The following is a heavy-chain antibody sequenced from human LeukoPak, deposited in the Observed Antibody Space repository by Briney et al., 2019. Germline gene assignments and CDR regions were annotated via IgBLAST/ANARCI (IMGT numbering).Heavy chain of an antibody. Sequence: SETLSLTCTVSGGSVSSGSHYWSWIRQPPGKGREWIGYIYSSGSTNYNPSLKSRVTISVDTSKNQFSLKLSSVTAADTAVYYCARAPRRAYYDFWSGYYFDYWGQGTLVTVSS. CDR1: GGSVSSGSHY. J-gene: IGHJ4*02. D-gene: IGHD3-3*01. V-gene: IGHV4-61*01. CDR2: IYSSGST. CDR3: ARAPRRAYYDFWSGYYFDY.